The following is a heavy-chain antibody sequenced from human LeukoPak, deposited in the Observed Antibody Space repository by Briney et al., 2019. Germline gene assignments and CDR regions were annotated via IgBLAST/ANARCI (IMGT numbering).Heavy chain of an antibody. D-gene: IGHD4-17*01. Sequence: PSETLSLTCTVSGGSISSYYWSWIRQPPGKGLEWIGYIYYSGSTNYNPSLKSRVTISVDTSKNQFSLKLSSVTAADTAVYYCARVGDYGDYDQLGAFFDYWGQGTLVTVSS. CDR1: GGSISSYY. V-gene: IGHV4-59*01. CDR3: ARVGDYGDYDQLGAFFDY. CDR2: IYYSGST. J-gene: IGHJ4*02.